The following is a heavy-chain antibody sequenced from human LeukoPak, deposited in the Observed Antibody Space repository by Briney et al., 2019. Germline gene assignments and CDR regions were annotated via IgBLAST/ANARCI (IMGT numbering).Heavy chain of an antibody. V-gene: IGHV4-61*02. D-gene: IGHD2-2*01. CDR2: IYTSGST. J-gene: IGHJ4*02. CDR1: GGSISSDSYY. CDR3: ARNLPAADY. Sequence: SQTLSLTCTVSGGSISSDSYYWSWIRQPAGKGLEWIGRIYTSGSTNYNPSLKSRVTISVDTSKNQFSLKLSSVTAADTAVYYCARNLPAADYWGQGTLVTVSS.